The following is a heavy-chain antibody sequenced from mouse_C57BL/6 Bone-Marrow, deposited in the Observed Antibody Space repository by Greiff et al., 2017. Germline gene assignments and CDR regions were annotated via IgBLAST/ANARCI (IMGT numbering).Heavy chain of an antibody. V-gene: IGHV14-2*01. J-gene: IGHJ2*01. CDR3: ARSRLLRFDY. Sequence: VQLQQSGAELVKPGASVKLSCTASGFNIKDYYMHWVKQRTEQGLEWIGRIDPEDGETKYDPKFPGKATITADTSSNTAYLPLSSLTSEDTAVYYCARSRLLRFDYWGQGTTLTVSS. CDR1: GFNIKDYY. D-gene: IGHD3-2*02. CDR2: IDPEDGET.